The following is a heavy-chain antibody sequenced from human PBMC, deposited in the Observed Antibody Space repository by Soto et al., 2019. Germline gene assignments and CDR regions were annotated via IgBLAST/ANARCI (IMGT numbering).Heavy chain of an antibody. Sequence: QVQLVQSGAEVRKPGSSLRDSCKSSGATFSTTGISWVRQAPGQGLEWMGGIIPLFGTPKYARKYQGRVSITADESTNTVYMELNSLRPDDAAVYYCARASPVICGGDPCYRLDSSFDSWGQGSLVNVSS. CDR2: IIPLFGTP. CDR3: ARASPVICGGDPCYRLDSSFDS. J-gene: IGHJ5*01. V-gene: IGHV1-69*01. CDR1: GATFSTTG. D-gene: IGHD2-21*02.